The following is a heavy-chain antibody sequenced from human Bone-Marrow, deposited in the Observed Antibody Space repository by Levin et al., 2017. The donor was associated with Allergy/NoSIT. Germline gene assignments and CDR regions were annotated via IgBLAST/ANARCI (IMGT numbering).Heavy chain of an antibody. D-gene: IGHD4/OR15-4a*01. V-gene: IGHV3-53*01. CDR3: ARNPGAVPTTS. J-gene: IGHJ3*01. Sequence: GGSLRLSCVGSGFTVYNNYMIWVRQPPGKGLEWVSLIYSGGDTFYADSVKGRFTISRASSKNTMYLQMNSLKAADTAIYYCARNPGAVPTTSWGRGTMVTVSS. CDR2: IYSGGDT. CDR1: GFTVYNNY.